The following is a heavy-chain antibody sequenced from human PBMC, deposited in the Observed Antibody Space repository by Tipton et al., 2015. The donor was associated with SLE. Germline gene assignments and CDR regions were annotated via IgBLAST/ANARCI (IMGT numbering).Heavy chain of an antibody. CDR2: IYHSGST. D-gene: IGHD3-3*01. CDR3: ARDLFVEFYRSWSDYAYYFDY. Sequence: TLSLTCSVSGYSISSGFYWGWLRQSPGKGLEWIGSIYHSGSTQYNLSLKSRVTISVDTSGNQVSLRLRSVTAADTAVYYCARDLFVEFYRSWSDYAYYFDYWGQGVLVTVSS. CDR1: GYSISSGFY. J-gene: IGHJ4*02. V-gene: IGHV4-38-2*02.